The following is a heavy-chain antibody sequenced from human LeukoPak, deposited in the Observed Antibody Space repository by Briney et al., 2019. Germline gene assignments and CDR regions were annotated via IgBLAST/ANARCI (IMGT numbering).Heavy chain of an antibody. V-gene: IGHV3-30-3*01. D-gene: IGHD6-6*01. CDR2: ISYDGNNE. Sequence: PGGSLRLSCAASGFIFSSYATHWVRQAPGKGLEWVAVISYDGNNEYYADSVKGRFTISRDNSKNTLFLQMHSLRADDTAVYYCARGCSSSSFDAFDIWGQGTKVTVSS. CDR1: GFIFSSYA. CDR3: ARGCSSSSFDAFDI. J-gene: IGHJ3*02.